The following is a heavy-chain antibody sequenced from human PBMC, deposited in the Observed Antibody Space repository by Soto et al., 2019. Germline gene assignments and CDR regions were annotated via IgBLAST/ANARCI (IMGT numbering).Heavy chain of an antibody. CDR2: ISGIKNYI. V-gene: IGHV3-21*06. CDR1: GFTFSYYP. D-gene: IGHD3-10*01. Sequence: GGSLRLSCAASGFTFSYYPLHWVRRAPGKGLEWVSSISGIKNYIRYADSVKGRFTISRDNAKTSLYLQMNSLTAEDTAVYYCAREGVHNYTEYYFDYWGQGTLITVSS. J-gene: IGHJ4*02. CDR3: AREGVHNYTEYYFDY.